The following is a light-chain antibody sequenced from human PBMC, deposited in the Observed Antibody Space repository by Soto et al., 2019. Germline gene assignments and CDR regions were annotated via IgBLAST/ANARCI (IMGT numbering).Light chain of an antibody. CDR3: LLYYHGSRLM. J-gene: IGLJ3*02. Sequence: QAVVTQEPSLIVSPGATVTLTCTSSTGPVTSYNYANWFQQKPGQPPRALVWSATNRHSWTPARFSGSLLGGKAALTLSGAQPEDEADYYCLLYYHGSRLMFGGGTKVTVL. V-gene: IGLV7-43*01. CDR1: TGPVTSYNY. CDR2: SAT.